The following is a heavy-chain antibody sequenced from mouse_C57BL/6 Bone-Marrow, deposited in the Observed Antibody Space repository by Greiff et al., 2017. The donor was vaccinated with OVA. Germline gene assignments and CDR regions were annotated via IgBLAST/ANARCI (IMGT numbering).Heavy chain of an antibody. J-gene: IGHJ4*01. D-gene: IGHD1-1*01. CDR1: GYTFTSYW. CDR3: TTDYYGSSPWYYAMDY. V-gene: IGHV1-74*01. Sequence: QVQLKQPGAELVKPGASVKVSCKAFGYTFTSYWMHWVKQRPGQGLEWIGRIHPSDSDTNYNQKLKGKATLTVDKSTSTAYLQLSSLTSEDTAVYYCTTDYYGSSPWYYAMDYWGQGTSVTVSP. CDR2: IHPSDSDT.